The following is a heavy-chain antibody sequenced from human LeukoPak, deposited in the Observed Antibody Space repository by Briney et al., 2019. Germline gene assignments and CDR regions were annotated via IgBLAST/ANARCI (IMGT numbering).Heavy chain of an antibody. V-gene: IGHV3-21*01. CDR1: GFTLSTDS. J-gene: IGHJ4*02. CDR3: SREGGMIIPDDF. CDR2: ISGNGMYI. D-gene: IGHD3-16*01. Sequence: GGSLRLSCAASGFTLSTDSMNWVRQAPGKGLEWVASISGNGMYIYYADSVKGRFTISRDNAKNSLFLQMDSLRVDDTAVYYCSREGGMIIPDDFWGQGNLVTVSS.